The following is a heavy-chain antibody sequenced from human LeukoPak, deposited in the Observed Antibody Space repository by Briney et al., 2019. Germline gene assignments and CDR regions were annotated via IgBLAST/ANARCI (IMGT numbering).Heavy chain of an antibody. Sequence: PSETLSLTCTVSGGSIGTYSWNWIRQPPGKGLEWIGYIYYSGTTNYNPSLKSRVTISVDTSKNQFSLELSSATAADTAVYYCARGVYIAAAQYGYWGQGTLVTVSS. V-gene: IGHV4-59*01. J-gene: IGHJ4*02. CDR2: IYYSGTT. CDR1: GGSIGTYS. D-gene: IGHD6-13*01. CDR3: ARGVYIAAAQYGY.